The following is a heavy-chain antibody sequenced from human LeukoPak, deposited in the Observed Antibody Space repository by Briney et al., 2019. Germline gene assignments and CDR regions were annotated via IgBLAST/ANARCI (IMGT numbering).Heavy chain of an antibody. V-gene: IGHV3-74*01. Sequence: PPGGSLRLSCAASGFTFSTYWMHWVRQAPGKGLVWVSRMNSDGSSTSYADSVKGRFTISRDNAKNTLYLQMNSLRVEDTAVYYCARDGGVTAFDIWGQGTMVTVSS. CDR1: GFTFSTYW. CDR2: MNSDGSST. CDR3: ARDGGVTAFDI. D-gene: IGHD3-16*01. J-gene: IGHJ3*02.